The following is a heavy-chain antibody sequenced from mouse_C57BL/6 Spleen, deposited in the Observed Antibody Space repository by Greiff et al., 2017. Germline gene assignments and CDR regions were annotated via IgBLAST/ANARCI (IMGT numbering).Heavy chain of an antibody. Sequence: VQLQQSGAELVRPGASVKLSCTASGFNIKDYYMHWVKQRPEQGLEWIGRIDPADGDTEYAPKFQGKATMTADTSSNTAYLQLSSLTSEDTAVYYCTAYYYGSSYRFAYWGQGTLVTVSA. CDR3: TAYYYGSSYRFAY. CDR1: GFNIKDYY. CDR2: IDPADGDT. V-gene: IGHV14-1*01. J-gene: IGHJ3*01. D-gene: IGHD1-1*01.